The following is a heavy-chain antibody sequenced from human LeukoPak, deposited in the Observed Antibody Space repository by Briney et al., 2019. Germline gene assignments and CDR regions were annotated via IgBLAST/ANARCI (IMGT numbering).Heavy chain of an antibody. CDR2: LNPNSCVT. J-gene: IGHJ4*02. CDR3: ARCEMTTTPRFAS. Sequence: GASVRVSCKASGYTFSGYYIHWVRQAPGRGLEWMAWLNPNSCVTNYAQNFQGRVTVTRDTAISTAYMELSSLRSDDTALYYCARCEMTTTPRFASWGQGTLVTVSS. D-gene: IGHD5-24*01. V-gene: IGHV1-2*02. CDR1: GYTFSGYY.